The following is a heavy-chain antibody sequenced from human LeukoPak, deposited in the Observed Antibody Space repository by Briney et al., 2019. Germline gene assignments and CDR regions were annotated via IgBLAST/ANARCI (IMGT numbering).Heavy chain of an antibody. V-gene: IGHV3-30*03. Sequence: GGSLRLSCAASGFTFSSYGMHWGRQAPGKGLEWVAVISYDGSNKYYADSVKGRFTISRDNSKNTLYLQMNSLRAEDTAVYYCAALGYCSGGSCKRNYYGMDVWGQGTTVTVSS. CDR1: GFTFSSYG. CDR3: AALGYCSGGSCKRNYYGMDV. J-gene: IGHJ6*02. D-gene: IGHD2-15*01. CDR2: ISYDGSNK.